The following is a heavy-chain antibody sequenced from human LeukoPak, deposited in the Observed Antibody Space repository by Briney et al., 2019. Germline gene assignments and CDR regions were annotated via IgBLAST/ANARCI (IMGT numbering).Heavy chain of an antibody. V-gene: IGHV3-9*01. CDR1: GFTFDDYA. CDR2: ISWNSGSI. Sequence: GGSLRLSCAASGFTFDDYAMHWVRRAPGKGLEWVSGISWNSGSIGYADSVKGRFTISRDNAKNSLYLQMNSLRAEDTALYYCAKDIGAVDTANYFDYWGQGTLVTVFS. CDR3: AKDIGAVDTANYFDY. D-gene: IGHD5-18*01. J-gene: IGHJ4*02.